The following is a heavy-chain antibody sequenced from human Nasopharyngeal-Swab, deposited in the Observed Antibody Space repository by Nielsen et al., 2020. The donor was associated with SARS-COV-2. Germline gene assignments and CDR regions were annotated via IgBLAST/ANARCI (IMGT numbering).Heavy chain of an antibody. CDR2: MWYAGSSE. J-gene: IGHJ4*02. D-gene: IGHD2-2*01. CDR3: ARESGVSSTSPFDC. V-gene: IGHV3-33*01. CDR1: GFTFSNYD. Sequence: GGSLRLSCTASGFTFSNYDIHRLRQPPGKGLEWVAVMWYAGSSERYADSVKGRFTISRDISKNTLYLQMNSLRAEDTAVYYCARESGVSSTSPFDCWGRGTLVTVSS.